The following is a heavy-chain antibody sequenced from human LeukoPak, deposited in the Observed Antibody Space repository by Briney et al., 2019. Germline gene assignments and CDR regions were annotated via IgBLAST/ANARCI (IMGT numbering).Heavy chain of an antibody. V-gene: IGHV4-30-2*05. CDR2: IYHSGST. J-gene: IGHJ4*02. CDR3: AWGGYNGLDRGSYYFDY. CDR1: GGSISSGGYS. Sequence: PSQTLSLTCAVSGGSISSGGYSWSWIRQPPGEGLEWIGYIYHSGSTYYNPSLKSRVTISVDTSKNQFSLKLSSVTAADTAVYYCAWGGYNGLDRGSYYFDYWGQGTLVTVSS. D-gene: IGHD5-24*01.